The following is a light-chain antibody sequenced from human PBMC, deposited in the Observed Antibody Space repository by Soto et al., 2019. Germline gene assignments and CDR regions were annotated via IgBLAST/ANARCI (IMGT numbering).Light chain of an antibody. V-gene: IGKV1-27*01. CDR1: QDIRNY. Sequence: DIQMTQSPSSLSASVGDRVTITCRASQDIRNYVAWYQQRPGKVPTLLIYGASTLQSGVPSRLSGSGSGTDYTLTISSLQPEDVATYYCQSYNTAAFTFGPGTKVDIK. CDR3: QSYNTAAFT. CDR2: GAS. J-gene: IGKJ3*01.